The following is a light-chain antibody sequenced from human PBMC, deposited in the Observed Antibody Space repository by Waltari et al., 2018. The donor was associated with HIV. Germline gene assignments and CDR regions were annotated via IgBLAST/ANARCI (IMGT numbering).Light chain of an antibody. CDR1: SSDVGGYNY. J-gene: IGLJ1*01. CDR2: DVC. Sequence: QSALTQPASVSGSPGQSITISCTGTSSDVGGYNYVSWYQQHPGKVPKRMIYDVCNRPAGVSNRFSGSESGNTASLTVSGLQAEDEADYYCSSYTSSSTNVFGTGTKVTVL. V-gene: IGLV2-14*03. CDR3: SSYTSSSTNV.